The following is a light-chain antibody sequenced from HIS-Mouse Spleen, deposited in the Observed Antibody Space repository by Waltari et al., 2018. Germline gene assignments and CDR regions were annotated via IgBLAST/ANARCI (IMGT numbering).Light chain of an antibody. Sequence: QSALTQPASVSGSPGQSITISCTGPSSSVVGSTYFSWYQQHPGKAPKLMIYEVSNRPSGVSNRFSGSKSGNTASLTISGLQAEDEADYYCSSYTSSSPYVVFGGGTKLTVL. CDR3: SSYTSSSPYVV. J-gene: IGLJ2*01. CDR2: EVS. V-gene: IGLV2-14*01. CDR1: SSSVVGSTY.